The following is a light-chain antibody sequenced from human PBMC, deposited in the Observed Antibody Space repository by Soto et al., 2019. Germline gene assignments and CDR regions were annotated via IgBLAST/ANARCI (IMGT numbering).Light chain of an antibody. CDR3: SSYRSNSVL. Sequence: QSALTQPASVSGSPGQSITISCTGTSSDVGRYKYVSWYQQHPGKAPKLMIYEVTHRPSGVSNRFSGSKSGNTASLTISGLQAEDEADDYCSSYRSNSVLFGGGTKVTVL. CDR1: SSDVGRYKY. J-gene: IGLJ3*02. V-gene: IGLV2-14*01. CDR2: EVT.